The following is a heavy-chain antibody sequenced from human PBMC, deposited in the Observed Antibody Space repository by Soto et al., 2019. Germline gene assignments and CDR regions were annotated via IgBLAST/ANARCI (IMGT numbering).Heavy chain of an antibody. CDR2: ISSSSSYI. J-gene: IGHJ5*02. V-gene: IGHV3-21*01. D-gene: IGHD6-6*01. CDR3: ARDFSYSSSWPHNWFDP. Sequence: GGSLRLSCAASGFTFSSYSMNWVRQAPGKGLEWVSSISSSSSYIYYADSVKGRFTISRDNAKNSLYLQMNSLRAEDTAVYYCARDFSYSSSWPHNWFDPWGQGTLVTVSS. CDR1: GFTFSSYS.